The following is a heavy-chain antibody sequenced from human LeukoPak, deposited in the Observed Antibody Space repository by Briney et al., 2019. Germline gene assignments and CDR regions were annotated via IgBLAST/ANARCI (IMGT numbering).Heavy chain of an antibody. CDR3: ARGGYYRSFDY. J-gene: IGHJ4*02. CDR1: GFTFSTSW. Sequence: PGGSLRLSCVVSGFTFSTSWMAWVRQAPGKGLEWIGEINHSGSTNYNPSLKSRVTISVDTSKNQFSLKLSSVTAADTAVYYCARGGYYRSFDYWGQGTLVTVSS. D-gene: IGHD3-22*01. V-gene: IGHV4-34*01. CDR2: INHSGST.